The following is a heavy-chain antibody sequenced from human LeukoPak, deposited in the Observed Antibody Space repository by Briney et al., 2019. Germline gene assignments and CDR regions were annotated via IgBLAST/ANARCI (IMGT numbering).Heavy chain of an antibody. Sequence: GGSLRLSCAASGFTLSSYAMIWLRQAPGKGGEWVSAISGSGGSTYYADTVKGRFTISRDNSKNTLYLQMNSLRAEDTAVYYCAKEVAAAGTIDYWGQGTLVTVSS. D-gene: IGHD6-13*01. CDR1: GFTLSSYA. V-gene: IGHV3-23*01. CDR3: AKEVAAAGTIDY. J-gene: IGHJ4*02. CDR2: ISGSGGST.